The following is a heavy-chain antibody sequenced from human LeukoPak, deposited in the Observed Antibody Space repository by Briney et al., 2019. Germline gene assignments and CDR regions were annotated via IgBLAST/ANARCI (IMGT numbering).Heavy chain of an antibody. CDR3: AKGPIPGFDY. CDR1: GFTVSSNS. J-gene: IGHJ4*02. V-gene: IGHV3-53*01. CDR2: IYSDNT. Sequence: GGSLRLSCTVSGFTVSSNSMSWVRQAPGKGLEWVSFIYSDNTHYSDSVKGRFTISRDNSKNTLYLQMSSLRAEDTAVYYCAKGPIPGFDYWGQGALVTVSS.